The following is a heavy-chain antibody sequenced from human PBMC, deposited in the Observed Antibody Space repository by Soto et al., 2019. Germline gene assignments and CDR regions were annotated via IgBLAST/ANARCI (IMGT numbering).Heavy chain of an antibody. V-gene: IGHV3-23*01. CDR1: GFSFSSYA. J-gene: IGHJ4*02. D-gene: IGHD3-22*01. CDR3: AKDENYYDSTGYFDY. CDR2: INGRGGSK. Sequence: GGSLRLSCAASGFSFSSYAMSWVRQAPGKGLEWVSVINGRGGSKYYADSVKGRFTISRDNSKNTVYLQMNSLRGEDTAVYYCAKDENYYDSTGYFDYWGQGTLVTSPQ.